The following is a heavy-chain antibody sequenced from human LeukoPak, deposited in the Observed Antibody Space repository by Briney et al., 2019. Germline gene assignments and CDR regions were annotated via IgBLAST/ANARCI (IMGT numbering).Heavy chain of an antibody. J-gene: IGHJ6*02. D-gene: IGHD2-2*01. Sequence: GGSLRLSCAASGFTFSSYWMSWVRQAPGKGLEWVANINQDGSEKYYVDSVKGRFTIWRDNAKNSLYLQMNSLRAEDTAVYYCARDEYCSSTSCYEFGYYYYGMDVWGQGTTVTVSS. CDR3: ARDEYCSSTSCYEFGYYYYGMDV. CDR2: INQDGSEK. V-gene: IGHV3-7*05. CDR1: GFTFSSYW.